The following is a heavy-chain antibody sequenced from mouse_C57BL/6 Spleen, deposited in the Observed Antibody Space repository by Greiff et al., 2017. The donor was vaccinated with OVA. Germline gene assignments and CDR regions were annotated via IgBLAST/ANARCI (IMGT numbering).Heavy chain of an antibody. V-gene: IGHV1-9*01. CDR2: IVPGSGYT. J-gene: IGHJ2*01. Sequence: QVQLQQSGAELMKPGASVKLSCKASGYTFTGYWIHWVKQRPGHGLEWIGEIVPGSGYTNYNEKFKGKSTFTADQSSNTAYMQLSSLTSEDSANYYGARVPIYYGNYYFDYWGQGTTLTVSS. CDR1: GYTFTGYW. D-gene: IGHD2-1*01. CDR3: ARVPIYYGNYYFDY.